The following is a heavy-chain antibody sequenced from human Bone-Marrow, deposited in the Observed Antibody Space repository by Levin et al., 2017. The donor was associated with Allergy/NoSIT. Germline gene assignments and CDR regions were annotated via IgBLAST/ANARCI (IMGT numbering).Heavy chain of an antibody. CDR2: IDPGDSDT. Sequence: KRGESLKISCKGTGYSFISYWISWVRQKPGKGLEWMGKIDPGDSDTNYSPSFQGHVNISTDTSIRTAYLHFSSLKASDTGIYYCVRHPLLLAVPGSVYWGHGTLITVSS. CDR3: VRHPLLLAVPGSVY. D-gene: IGHD6-19*01. V-gene: IGHV5-10-1*01. CDR1: GYSFISYW. J-gene: IGHJ4*01.